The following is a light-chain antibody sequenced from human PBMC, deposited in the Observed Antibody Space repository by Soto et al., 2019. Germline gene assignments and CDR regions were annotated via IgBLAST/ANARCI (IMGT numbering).Light chain of an antibody. J-gene: IGKJ4*01. CDR1: QDISNS. Sequence: DIQMTQSPSSLSASVGDRVTITCQASQDISNSLNWYQQKPGKAPNLLIYDTSNLETGVPSRFSGSGPGTYFTFTINSLQPEDIATYYCQHYNNLPPLTFGGGTKVEIK. CDR3: QHYNNLPPLT. V-gene: IGKV1-33*01. CDR2: DTS.